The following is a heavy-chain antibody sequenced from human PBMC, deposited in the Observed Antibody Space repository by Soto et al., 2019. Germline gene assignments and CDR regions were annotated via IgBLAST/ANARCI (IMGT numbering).Heavy chain of an antibody. J-gene: IGHJ4*02. CDR2: IMSKTDGGTT. D-gene: IGHD1-26*01. V-gene: IGHV3-15*01. CDR1: GFTFSKAW. CDR3: TTDSGMSPYSFDY. Sequence: GGSLRLSCATSGFTFSKAWVGWVRQAPGKGLEWVGRIMSKTDGGTTDYAAPVKGRFTIPRDDSKSTLYLQMNSLKTEDTAFYYCTTDSGMSPYSFDYWGQGTLVTVSS.